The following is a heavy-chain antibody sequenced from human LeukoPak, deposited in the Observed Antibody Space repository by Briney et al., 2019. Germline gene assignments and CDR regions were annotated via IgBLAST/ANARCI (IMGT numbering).Heavy chain of an antibody. V-gene: IGHV1-69*04. CDR2: IIPILGIA. Sequence: SVKVSCKASGGTFSSYAISWVRQAPGQGLEWMGRIIPILGIANYAQKFQGRVTITADKSTSTAYMEPSSLRSEDTAVYYCARGIAARYIDAFDIWGQGTMVTVSS. J-gene: IGHJ3*02. CDR3: ARGIAARYIDAFDI. D-gene: IGHD6-6*01. CDR1: GGTFSSYA.